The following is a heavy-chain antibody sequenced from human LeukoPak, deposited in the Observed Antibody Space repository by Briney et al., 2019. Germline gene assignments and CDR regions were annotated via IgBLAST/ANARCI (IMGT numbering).Heavy chain of an antibody. J-gene: IGHJ5*02. Sequence: SETLSLTCTVSGGSISSSSYYWSWIRQPAGEGLEWIGRVYSNGNTNYNPSLKSRVTLSTDRSKNQVSLKLTSVTAADTATYYCARDFSSKNWFDTWGQGTLVTVSS. CDR2: VYSNGNT. CDR1: GGSISSSSYY. V-gene: IGHV4-61*02. CDR3: ARDFSSKNWFDT. D-gene: IGHD2/OR15-2a*01.